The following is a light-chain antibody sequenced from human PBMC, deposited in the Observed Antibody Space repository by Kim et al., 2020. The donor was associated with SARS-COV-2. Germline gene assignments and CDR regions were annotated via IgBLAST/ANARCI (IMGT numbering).Light chain of an antibody. CDR3: QAWDSSTAVWV. CDR1: KLGDKY. Sequence: SPGQTASITCSGDKLGDKYACWYQQKPGQSPVLVIYQDSKRPSGIPERFSGSNSGNTATLTISGTQAMDEADYYCQAWDSSTAVWVFGGGTQLTVL. V-gene: IGLV3-1*01. CDR2: QDS. J-gene: IGLJ3*02.